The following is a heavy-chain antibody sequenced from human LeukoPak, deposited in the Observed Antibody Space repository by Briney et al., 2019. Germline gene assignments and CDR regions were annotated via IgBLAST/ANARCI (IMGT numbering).Heavy chain of an antibody. J-gene: IGHJ6*03. Sequence: GESLKISCKGSGYSFTSYWIGWVRQMPVKGLEWMGIIYPGGSDTRYSPSFQGQVTISADKSISTAYLQWSSLKASDTAMYYCARYYDSSGPLKYYYYYMDVWGKGTTVTVSS. CDR2: IYPGGSDT. CDR1: GYSFTSYW. V-gene: IGHV5-51*01. CDR3: ARYYDSSGPLKYYYYYMDV. D-gene: IGHD3-22*01.